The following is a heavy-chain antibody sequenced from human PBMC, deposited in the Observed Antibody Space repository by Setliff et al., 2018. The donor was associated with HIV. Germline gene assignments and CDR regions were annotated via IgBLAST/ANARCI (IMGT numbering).Heavy chain of an antibody. J-gene: IGHJ5*02. CDR1: GGSISSGGYY. CDR3: ARDGLSGYGGNSAQYNWFDP. Sequence: KPSETLSLTCTVSGGSISSGGYYWSWIRQHPGKGLEWIGYIYYSGSTYYNPSLKSRVTISVDTSKNQFSLKLSSVTAADTAVYYCARDGLSGYGGNSAQYNWFDPWGQGTLVTVSS. V-gene: IGHV4-31*03. D-gene: IGHD2-21*02. CDR2: IYYSGST.